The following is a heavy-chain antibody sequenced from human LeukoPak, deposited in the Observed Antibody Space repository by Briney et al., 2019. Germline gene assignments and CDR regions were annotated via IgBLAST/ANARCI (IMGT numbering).Heavy chain of an antibody. CDR3: ARRSTYCDILTGYYMERYFDY. D-gene: IGHD3-9*01. Sequence: PSETLSLTCAVYGGSFSGYYWSWIRQPPGKGLEWIGEINHSGSTNYNPSLKSRVTISVDTSKNQFSLKLSSVTAADTAVYYCARRSTYCDILTGYYMERYFDYWGQGTLVTVSS. J-gene: IGHJ4*02. CDR1: GGSFSGYY. CDR2: INHSGST. V-gene: IGHV4-34*01.